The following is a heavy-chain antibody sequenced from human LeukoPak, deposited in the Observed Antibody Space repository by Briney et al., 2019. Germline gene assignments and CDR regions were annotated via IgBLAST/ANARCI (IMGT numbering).Heavy chain of an antibody. V-gene: IGHV1-18*01. CDR3: ATDYDVLTGYYSDVGY. J-gene: IGHJ4*02. Sequence: GASVKVSCKASGYTFTSYGISWVRQAPGQGLEWMGWISAYNGNTNYAQKLQGRVTMTTDTSTSTAYMELRSLRSDDTAVYYCATDYDVLTGYYSDVGYWGQGTLVTVSS. CDR2: ISAYNGNT. D-gene: IGHD3-9*01. CDR1: GYTFTSYG.